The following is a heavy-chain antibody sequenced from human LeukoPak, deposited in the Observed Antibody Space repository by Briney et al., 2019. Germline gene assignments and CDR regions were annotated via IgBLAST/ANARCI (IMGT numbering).Heavy chain of an antibody. CDR2: IKQDGSES. Sequence: GGSLRLSCAASGFTFSSHWMDWVRQAPGKGLEWVANIKQDGSESYYLDSVKGRFTISRDNAKSSLYLQMNSLRAEDTAVYYCAKASNYYGSGSYYGGWGQGTLVTVSS. D-gene: IGHD3-10*01. CDR3: AKASNYYGSGSYYGG. V-gene: IGHV3-7*03. CDR1: GFTFSSHW. J-gene: IGHJ4*02.